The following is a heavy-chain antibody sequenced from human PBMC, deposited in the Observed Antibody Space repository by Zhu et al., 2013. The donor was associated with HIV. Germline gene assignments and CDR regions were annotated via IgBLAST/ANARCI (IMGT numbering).Heavy chain of an antibody. D-gene: IGHD2-15*01. CDR2: ISAYNGNT. CDR3: VWAGVVAATGAGNWFRP. J-gene: IGHJ5*02. V-gene: IGHV1-18*01. Sequence: VQLVQSGAEVKKPGASVKVSCKASGYTFTSYGISWVRQAPGQGLEWMGWISAYNGNTNYAQKLQGRVTMTTDTSTSTAYMELRSLRSDDTAVYYCVWAGVVAATGAGNWFRPLGPGNPGHRLL. CDR1: GYTFTSYG.